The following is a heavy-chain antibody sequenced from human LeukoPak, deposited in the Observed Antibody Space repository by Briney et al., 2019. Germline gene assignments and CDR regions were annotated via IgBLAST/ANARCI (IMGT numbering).Heavy chain of an antibody. V-gene: IGHV5-51*01. J-gene: IGHJ5*02. D-gene: IGHD6-13*01. CDR2: IYPGDSDT. CDR1: GYDFASYW. Sequence: GESLKISCKGSGYDFASYWIAWVRQMPGKGLEWMGIIYPGDSDTRYSPSFQGQVTISADKSISSAYLQWTTLKASDSAMYYCARTRSIAAAVCSWFDPWGQGTLVTVSP. CDR3: ARTRSIAAAVCSWFDP.